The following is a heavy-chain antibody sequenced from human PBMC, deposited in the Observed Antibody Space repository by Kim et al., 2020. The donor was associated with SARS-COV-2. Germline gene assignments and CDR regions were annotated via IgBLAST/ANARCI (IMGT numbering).Heavy chain of an antibody. CDR3: ARSYYEGWFDP. D-gene: IGHD3-22*01. J-gene: IGHJ5*02. CDR1: GGSISSGGYY. CDR2: IYYSGST. V-gene: IGHV4-31*03. Sequence: SETLSLTCTVSGGSISSGGYYWSWIRQHPGKGLEWIGYIYYSGSTYYNPSLKSRVTISVDTSKNQFSLKLSSVTAADTAVYYCARSYYEGWFDPWGQGTLVTVSS.